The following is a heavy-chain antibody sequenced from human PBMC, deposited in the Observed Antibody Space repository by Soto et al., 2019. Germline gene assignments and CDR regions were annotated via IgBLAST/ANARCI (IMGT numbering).Heavy chain of an antibody. J-gene: IGHJ5*01. CDR1: GDSIKTETW. V-gene: IGHV4-4*02. Sequence: PSETLSLTCAVSGDSIKTETWLSWLRQLPGTGLEWIGEINHTGDANANPALRSRVSMSVDRTKNQFFLNLRSVSAADTAVYFCAREGRLHWFESWGQGTLVTVSS. CDR2: INHTGDA. CDR3: AREGRLHWFES.